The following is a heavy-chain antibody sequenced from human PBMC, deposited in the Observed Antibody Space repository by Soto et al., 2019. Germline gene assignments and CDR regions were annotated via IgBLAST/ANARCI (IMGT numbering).Heavy chain of an antibody. CDR3: ARDSGSFYLDY. J-gene: IGHJ4*02. Sequence: QVQLVESGGGVVQPGRSLRLSCAASGFTFSSYAMHWVRQAPGKGLEWVAVISYDGSNKYYADSAKGRFTISRDNSKNTLYLQMNSLRAEDTAVYYCARDSGSFYLDYWGQGTLVTVSS. D-gene: IGHD1-26*01. CDR2: ISYDGSNK. CDR1: GFTFSSYA. V-gene: IGHV3-30-3*01.